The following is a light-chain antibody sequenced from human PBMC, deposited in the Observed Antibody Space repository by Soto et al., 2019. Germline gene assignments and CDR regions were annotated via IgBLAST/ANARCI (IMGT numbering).Light chain of an antibody. CDR1: QTISSW. J-gene: IGKJ1*01. V-gene: IGKV1-5*02. CDR2: AAS. Sequence: DIKMTQSPSTLSGSVGDRVTIICRASQTISSWLAWYQQKPGKAPKLLIYAASSLQSGVPSRFSGSGSGTEFTLTISSLQPDDFATYYCQQYMSYSFGQGTKVDI. CDR3: QQYMSYS.